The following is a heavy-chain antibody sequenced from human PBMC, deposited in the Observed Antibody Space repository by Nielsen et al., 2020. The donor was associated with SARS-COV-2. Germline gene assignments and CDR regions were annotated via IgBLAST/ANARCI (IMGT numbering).Heavy chain of an antibody. Sequence: ASVKVSCKASGYTFTGYYMRWVRQAPGQGLEWMGWINPNSGGTNYAQKFQGWVTMTRDTSISTAYMELSRLRSDDTAVYYCATSPGDYYGMDVRGQGTTVTVSS. CDR1: GYTFTGYY. CDR2: INPNSGGT. CDR3: ATSPGDYYGMDV. V-gene: IGHV1-2*04. D-gene: IGHD3-10*01. J-gene: IGHJ6*02.